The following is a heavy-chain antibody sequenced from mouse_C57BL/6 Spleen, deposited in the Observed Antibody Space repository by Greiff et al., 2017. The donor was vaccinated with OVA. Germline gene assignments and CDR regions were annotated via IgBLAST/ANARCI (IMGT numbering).Heavy chain of an antibody. D-gene: IGHD2-1*01. J-gene: IGHJ2*01. CDR3: ARTFDGNYPYYFDY. CDR1: GYTFTNYW. Sequence: QVQLQQSGAELVRPGTSVKMSCKASGYTFTNYWIGWAKQRPGHGLEWIGDIYPGGGYTNYNEKFKGKATLTADKSSSTAYMQFSSLTSEDSAIYYCARTFDGNYPYYFDYWGQGTTLTVSS. CDR2: IYPGGGYT. V-gene: IGHV1-63*01.